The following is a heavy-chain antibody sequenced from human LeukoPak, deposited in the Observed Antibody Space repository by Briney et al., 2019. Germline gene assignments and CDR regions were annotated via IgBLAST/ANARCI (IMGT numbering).Heavy chain of an antibody. V-gene: IGHV1-58*02. Sequence: ASVKVSCKASGFTFTSSAMQWVRQARGQRLEWIGWIVVGSGNTNHAQKFQERVTITRDMSTSTAYMELSSLRSEDTAVYYCAAGGSYYYDSSGYYFTGFDYWGQGTLVTVSS. CDR1: GFTFTSSA. CDR3: AAGGSYYYDSSGYYFTGFDY. CDR2: IVVGSGNT. J-gene: IGHJ4*02. D-gene: IGHD3-22*01.